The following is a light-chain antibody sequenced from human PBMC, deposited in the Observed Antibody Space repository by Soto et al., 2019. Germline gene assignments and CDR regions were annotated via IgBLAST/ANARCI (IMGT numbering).Light chain of an antibody. CDR2: GVS. CDR1: SNDVGGYNY. V-gene: IGLV2-14*03. CDR3: SSYAGRFTWV. Sequence: QSVLTQPASVSGSPGQSITISCTGTSNDVGGYNYVSWYQQHPGKAPKLLIYGVSDRPSGVSSRFSGSKSGNAASLTISGLQAEDEADYYCSSYAGRFTWVFGGGTKLTVL. J-gene: IGLJ3*02.